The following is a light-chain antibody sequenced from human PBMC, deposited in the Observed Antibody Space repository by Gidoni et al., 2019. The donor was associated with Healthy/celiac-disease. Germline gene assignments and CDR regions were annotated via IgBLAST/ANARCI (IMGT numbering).Light chain of an antibody. CDR2: AAS. J-gene: IGKJ4*01. CDR1: QSISSY. V-gene: IGKV1-39*01. Sequence: DIQMTQSPSSLSASVGDRVTITCRASQSISSYLNWYQLKPGKAPKLLIYAASSLQSGVPSRFSGSGSGTEFTLTISSLQPEDFATYYCQQSYRTPLTFGGGTKVEIK. CDR3: QQSYRTPLT.